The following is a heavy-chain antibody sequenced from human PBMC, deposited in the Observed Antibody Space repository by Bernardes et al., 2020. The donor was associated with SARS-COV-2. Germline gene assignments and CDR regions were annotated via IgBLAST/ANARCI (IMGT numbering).Heavy chain of an antibody. D-gene: IGHD5-12*01. CDR3: AKDIVDGYKWGGAFDY. V-gene: IGHV3-9*01. CDR1: GFTFDDYA. Sequence: GGSLRLSCAASGFTFDDYAMHWVRQAPGKGLEWVSGISWNSGSIGYADSVKGRFTISRDNAKNSLYLQMNSLRAEDTALYYCAKDIVDGYKWGGAFDYWGQETLVTVSS. CDR2: ISWNSGSI. J-gene: IGHJ4*02.